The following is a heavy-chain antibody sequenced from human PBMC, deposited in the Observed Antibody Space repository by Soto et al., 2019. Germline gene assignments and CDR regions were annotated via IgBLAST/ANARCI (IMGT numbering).Heavy chain of an antibody. D-gene: IGHD3-10*01. J-gene: IGHJ5*02. CDR1: GGSISSGGYY. CDR3: ASSSRVDIEFDP. CDR2: IYYSGCT. V-gene: IGHV4-31*03. Sequence: SETLSLTCTVSGGSISSGGYYWSWIRQHPGRGLEWIGYIYYSGCTYYNPSLKSRVTISVDTSKNQFSLKLSSVTAADTAVYYGASSSRVDIEFDPWGQGTLVTVAS.